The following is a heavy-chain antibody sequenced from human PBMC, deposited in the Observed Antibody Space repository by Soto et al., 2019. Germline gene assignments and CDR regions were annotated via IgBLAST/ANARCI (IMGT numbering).Heavy chain of an antibody. Sequence: QVQLQESGPGLLKPSQTLSLTCNVSGDSINNGEYYWSWFRQRPGKGLEWIGYIYYNEVTYYNPSLKRRPTISLETSKNQFSLQLTSVTAADTAVYYCARDHTVTTGALDIWGPGTMVTVSS. V-gene: IGHV4-30-4*01. CDR3: ARDHTVTTGALDI. CDR1: GDSINNGEYY. D-gene: IGHD4-17*01. CDR2: IYYNEVT. J-gene: IGHJ3*02.